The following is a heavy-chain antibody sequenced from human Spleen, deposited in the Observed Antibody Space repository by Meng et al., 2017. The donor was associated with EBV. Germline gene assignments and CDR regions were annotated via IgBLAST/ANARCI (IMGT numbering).Heavy chain of an antibody. J-gene: IGHJ4*02. D-gene: IGHD5-24*01. V-gene: IGHV4-34*02. CDR1: GGSFSGHY. CDR3: VRGGEGDGYSLPY. CDR2: IIHTGET. Sequence: QVQLQQWGAGLLKPSETLSLTCAVNGGSFSGHYWTWIRQPPGKGLEWIGEIIHTGETNYNPSLTGQVTISRDTSKKHLSLRLNSVTAADTAVYYCVRGGEGDGYSLPYWGQGTLVTVSS.